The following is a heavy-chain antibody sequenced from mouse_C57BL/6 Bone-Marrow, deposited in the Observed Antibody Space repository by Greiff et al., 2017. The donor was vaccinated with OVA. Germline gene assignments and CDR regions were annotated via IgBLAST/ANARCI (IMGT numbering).Heavy chain of an antibody. J-gene: IGHJ3*01. V-gene: IGHV1-59*01. Sequence: QVQLQQPGAELVRPGTSVKLSCKASGYTFTSYWMHWVKQRPGQGLEWIGVIDPSDSYTNYNQKFKGKATLTVDTSSSTAYMQRSSLTSEDSAVYYCASYYYGSPWFAYWGQGTLVTVSA. CDR2: IDPSDSYT. D-gene: IGHD1-1*01. CDR3: ASYYYGSPWFAY. CDR1: GYTFTSYW.